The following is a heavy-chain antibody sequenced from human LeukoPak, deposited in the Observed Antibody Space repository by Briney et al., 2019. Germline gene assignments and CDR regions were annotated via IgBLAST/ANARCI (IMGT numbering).Heavy chain of an antibody. J-gene: IGHJ4*02. CDR2: IGGDGIA. CDR1: GFTFSSYA. V-gene: IGHV3-48*04. D-gene: IGHD3-16*01. Sequence: GGSLRLSCAASGFTFSSYAMNWARQAPGRGLEWISYIGGDGIAFYADSVKGRFTASKDDARKSMYLQMNSLRVEDTAVYYCAKDRANWAIDDWGQGTQVTVSS. CDR3: AKDRANWAIDD.